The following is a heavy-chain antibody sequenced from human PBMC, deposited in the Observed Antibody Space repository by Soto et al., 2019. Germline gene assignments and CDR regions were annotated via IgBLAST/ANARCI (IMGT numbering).Heavy chain of an antibody. CDR2: VSGSADYT. D-gene: IGHD2-2*02. CDR3: AEDSDEYQLLYPDDAFDV. Sequence: ELQLLESGGGLVQPGGSLRLSCAASGFTFSGYAMSWVRQAPGKGLEWVSAVSGSADYTHYADSVKGRFTISRDNSKNTLYLQMESLRAEDTAVYYCAEDSDEYQLLYPDDAFDVWGQGTMVTVSS. V-gene: IGHV3-23*01. CDR1: GFTFSGYA. J-gene: IGHJ3*01.